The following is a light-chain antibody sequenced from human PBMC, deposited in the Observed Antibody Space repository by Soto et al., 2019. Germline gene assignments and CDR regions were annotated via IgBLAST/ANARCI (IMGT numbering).Light chain of an antibody. CDR2: AAS. Sequence: EIVLTQSPDTLSLSPGERATLFCRASQTFSINSLAWYQQKPGQAPRLLIYAASTRDTGIPDRFNGSGSGTDFALTINRLEPEDFAVYYCQQYDGAPLTFGPGTKVDVK. CDR3: QQYDGAPLT. J-gene: IGKJ3*01. CDR1: QTFSINS. V-gene: IGKV3-20*01.